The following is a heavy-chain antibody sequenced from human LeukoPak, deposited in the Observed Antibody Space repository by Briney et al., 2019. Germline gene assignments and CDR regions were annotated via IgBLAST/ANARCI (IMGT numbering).Heavy chain of an antibody. D-gene: IGHD1-26*01. Sequence: PSETLSLTCTVSGGSIGGFYWSWIRQPAGKGLEWIGRIFTSGSTAYNPSLQSRLTISIDISKNQFSLRLTSVTAADTAVYYCARRSPIKVGGDAYDIWGQGTLVTVSS. CDR1: GGSIGGFY. V-gene: IGHV4-4*07. CDR2: IFTSGST. CDR3: ARRSPIKVGGDAYDI. J-gene: IGHJ3*02.